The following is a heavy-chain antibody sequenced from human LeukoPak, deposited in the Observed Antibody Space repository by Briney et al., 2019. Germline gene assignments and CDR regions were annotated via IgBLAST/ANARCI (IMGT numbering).Heavy chain of an antibody. CDR2: IIPICDTA. CDR1: GGTFSSYA. D-gene: IGHD5-24*01. J-gene: IGHJ4*02. V-gene: IGHV1-69*13. CDR3: ARSGRDVYNLHY. Sequence: PVKVSCKASGGTFSSYAISWVRQARGQGLEWMGGIIPICDTANYAQKFQGRDTITPDESTRTAYMELSSLRSEDTAVYYCARSGRDVYNLHYGGQGTVVTVSS.